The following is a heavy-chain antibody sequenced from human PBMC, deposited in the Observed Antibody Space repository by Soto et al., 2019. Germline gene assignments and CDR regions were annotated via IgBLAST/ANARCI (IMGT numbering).Heavy chain of an antibody. CDR1: GGSVSSPTYY. D-gene: IGHD2-21*02. Sequence: QVQLQESGPGLVKPSETLSLTCTVSGGSVSSPTYYWSWIRQPPGKGLEWIGYMYYSGSTNYNPSPKSRVTISLDTAKNQFSLKLSYVTAADTAVYYCAGGRGHVTNWFDPWGQGTLVTVSS. CDR2: MYYSGST. CDR3: AGGRGHVTNWFDP. J-gene: IGHJ5*02. V-gene: IGHV4-61*01.